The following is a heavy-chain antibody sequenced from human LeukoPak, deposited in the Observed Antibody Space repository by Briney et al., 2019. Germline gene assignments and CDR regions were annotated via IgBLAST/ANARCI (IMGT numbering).Heavy chain of an antibody. Sequence: ASVKVSCKASGYTFTSYAMNWVRQAPGQGLEWMGWINTNTGNPTYAQGFTGRFVFSLDTSVSTAYLQISSLKAEDTAVYYCARAIGARPRRGRDGYSIDYWGQGTLVTVSS. V-gene: IGHV7-4-1*02. CDR2: INTNTGNP. J-gene: IGHJ4*02. CDR3: ARAIGARPRRGRDGYSIDY. CDR1: GYTFTSYA. D-gene: IGHD5-24*01.